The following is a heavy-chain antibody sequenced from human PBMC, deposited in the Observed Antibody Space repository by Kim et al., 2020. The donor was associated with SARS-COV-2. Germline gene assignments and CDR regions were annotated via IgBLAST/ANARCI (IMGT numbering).Heavy chain of an antibody. CDR2: ISWDGGST. CDR3: AKGQGVKQWLVRDGEWELFDY. J-gene: IGHJ4*02. Sequence: GGSLRLSCAASGFTFDDYTMHWVRQAPGKGLEWVSLISWDGGSTYYADSVKGRFTISRDNSKNSLYLQMNSLRTEDTALYYCAKGQGVKQWLVRDGEWELFDYWGQGTLVTVSS. CDR1: GFTFDDYT. D-gene: IGHD6-19*01. V-gene: IGHV3-43*01.